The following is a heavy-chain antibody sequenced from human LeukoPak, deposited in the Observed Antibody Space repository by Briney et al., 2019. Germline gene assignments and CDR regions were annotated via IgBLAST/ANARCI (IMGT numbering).Heavy chain of an antibody. CDR3: AKGTGDSSGYYWDAFDI. J-gene: IGHJ3*02. Sequence: AISGSGGSTYYADSVKGRFTISRDNSKNTLYLQMNSLRAEDTAVYYCAKGTGDSSGYYWDAFDIWGQGTMVTVSS. CDR2: ISGSGGST. V-gene: IGHV3-23*01. D-gene: IGHD3-22*01.